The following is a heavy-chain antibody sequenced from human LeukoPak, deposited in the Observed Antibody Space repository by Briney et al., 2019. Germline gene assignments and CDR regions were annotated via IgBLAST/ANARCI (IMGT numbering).Heavy chain of an antibody. CDR2: IDPIDSNT. J-gene: IGHJ6*02. D-gene: IGHD5-24*01. V-gene: IGHV5-10-1*01. CDR1: GYSFTSNW. Sequence: GESLRISCKGSGYSFTSNWITWVRQMPGKGLEWMGRIDPIDSNTNYSPSFQGHVTISADKSISTAYVQWSSLKASDTAIYYCARLNPLYNKADYYGMDVWGQGTTVTVSS. CDR3: ARLNPLYNKADYYGMDV.